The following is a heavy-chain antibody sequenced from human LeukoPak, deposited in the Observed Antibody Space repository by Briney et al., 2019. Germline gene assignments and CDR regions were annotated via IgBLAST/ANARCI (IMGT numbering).Heavy chain of an antibody. J-gene: IGHJ5*02. CDR1: GGSISSGSYC. Sequence: PSETLSLTCTVSGGSISSGSYCWGWIRQPPGKGLEWIGSIYNSESTYYNPSLKSRVTISVDTSKNQFSLKLSSVTAADTAVYYCARVPRNCSSTSCYESTKPNWFDPWGQGTLVTVSS. V-gene: IGHV4-39*07. D-gene: IGHD2-2*01. CDR2: IYNSEST. CDR3: ARVPRNCSSTSCYESTKPNWFDP.